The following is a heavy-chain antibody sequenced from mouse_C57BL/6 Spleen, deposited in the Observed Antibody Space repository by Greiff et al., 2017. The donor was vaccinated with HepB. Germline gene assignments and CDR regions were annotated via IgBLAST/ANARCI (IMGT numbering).Heavy chain of an antibody. V-gene: IGHV5-17*01. CDR1: GFTFSDYG. J-gene: IGHJ3*01. D-gene: IGHD1-1*01. CDR2: ISSGSSTI. CDR3: ASPLYYGSSYGCAY. Sequence: DVMLVESGGGLVKPGGSLKLSCAASGFTFSDYGMHWVRQAPEKGLEWVAYISSGSSTIYYADTVKGRFTISRDNAKNTLFLQMTSLRSEDTAMYYCASPLYYGSSYGCAYWGQGTLVTVSA.